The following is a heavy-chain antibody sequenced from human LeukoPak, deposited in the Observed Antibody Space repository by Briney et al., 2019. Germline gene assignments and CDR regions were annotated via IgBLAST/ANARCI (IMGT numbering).Heavy chain of an antibody. Sequence: PSQTLSLTCTVSGGSISSGDYYWSWIRQPPGKGLEWIGYIYYSGSTYYNPSLKSRVTISVDTSKNQFSLKLSSVTAADTAVYYCAREVGGWYSYYGMDVWGQGTTVTVSS. D-gene: IGHD6-19*01. CDR3: AREVGGWYSYYGMDV. V-gene: IGHV4-30-4*01. J-gene: IGHJ6*02. CDR1: GGSISSGDYY. CDR2: IYYSGST.